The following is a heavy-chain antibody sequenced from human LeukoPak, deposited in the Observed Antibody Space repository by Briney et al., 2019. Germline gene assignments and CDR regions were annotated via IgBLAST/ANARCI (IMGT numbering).Heavy chain of an antibody. V-gene: IGHV1-2*02. CDR2: INPDSGDT. CDR1: GYTFTVYY. Sequence: GPSVTVSFKSSGYTFTVYYMHWVRQAPAQGLESMGWINPDSGDTNYEQKFQGRVTMTRDTSIGTAYMELSRLRSDDTALYYCARGAGSGSLAYDYGMDVWGQGTTVTVSS. J-gene: IGHJ6*02. CDR3: ARGAGSGSLAYDYGMDV. D-gene: IGHD3-10*01.